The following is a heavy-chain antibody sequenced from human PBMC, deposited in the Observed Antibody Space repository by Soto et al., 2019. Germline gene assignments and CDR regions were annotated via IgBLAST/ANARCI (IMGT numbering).Heavy chain of an antibody. D-gene: IGHD2-2*01. CDR2: IIPIFGTA. J-gene: IGHJ6*02. CDR3: ATTYCSSTSCPKTAYYYGMDV. V-gene: IGHV1-69*13. CDR1: GGTFYTYT. Sequence: GASVKVSCKASGGTFYTYTFSWVRQAPGQGLEWMGGIIPIFGTANYAQKFQGRVTITADESTSTAYMELSSLRSEDTAVYYCATTYCSSTSCPKTAYYYGMDVWGQGTTVTVSS.